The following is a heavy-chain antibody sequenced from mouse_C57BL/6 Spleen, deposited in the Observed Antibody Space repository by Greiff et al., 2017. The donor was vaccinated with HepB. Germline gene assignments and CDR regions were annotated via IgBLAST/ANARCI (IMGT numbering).Heavy chain of an antibody. CDR1: GYTFTGYW. CDR2: ILPGSGST. D-gene: IGHD1-3*01. Sequence: QVQLQQSGAELMKPGASVKLSCKATGYTFTGYWIEWVKQRPGHGLEWIGEILPGSGSTNYHEKFKGKSTFTADTSSNTAYMQLSSLTTEDSAIYYCARERSGDRPWYFDVWGTGTTVTVSS. V-gene: IGHV1-9*01. J-gene: IGHJ1*03. CDR3: ARERSGDRPWYFDV.